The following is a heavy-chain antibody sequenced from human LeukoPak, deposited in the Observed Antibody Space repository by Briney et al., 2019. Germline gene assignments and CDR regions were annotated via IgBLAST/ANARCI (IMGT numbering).Heavy chain of an antibody. V-gene: IGHV3-74*01. CDR2: INSDGSTT. Sequence: GGSLRLSCAASGFTFSRYWMNWVRQAPGKGLVWVSRINSDGSTTRYADSVKGRFTISRDNAKNTMYLQMSSLRAEDTAVYYCARENFYGMDVWGQGTTVTVSS. CDR1: GFTFSRYW. CDR3: ARENFYGMDV. J-gene: IGHJ6*02.